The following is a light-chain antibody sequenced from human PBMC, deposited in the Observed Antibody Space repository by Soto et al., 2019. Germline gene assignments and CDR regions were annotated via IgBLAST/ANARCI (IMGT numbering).Light chain of an antibody. V-gene: IGKV3-15*01. J-gene: IGKJ1*01. CDR1: QSVSSN. CDR3: QQYNTWPTDRT. Sequence: EIVMTQSPATLSVSPGERATLSCRASQSVSSNLAWYQQKPGQAPRLLIYGASTRATGTPARFSGSGSGTEFTLTISSLQSEDFAIYFCQQYNTWPTDRTFGQGTKV. CDR2: GAS.